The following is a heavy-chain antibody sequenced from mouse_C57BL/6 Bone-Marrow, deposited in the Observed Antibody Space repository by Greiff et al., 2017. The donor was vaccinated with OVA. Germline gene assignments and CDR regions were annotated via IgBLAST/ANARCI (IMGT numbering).Heavy chain of an antibody. D-gene: IGHD2-3*01. CDR1: GYTFTDYY. V-gene: IGHV1-76*01. CDR2: IYPGSGNT. J-gene: IGHJ2*01. Sequence: QVQLQQSGAELVRPGASVKLSCKASGYTFTDYYINWVKQRPGQGLEWIARIYPGSGNTYYNEKFKGKATLTAEKSSSTAYMQLSSLTSEDSAVYFCAREGDGYYPPAWGQGTTLTVSS. CDR3: AREGDGYYPPA.